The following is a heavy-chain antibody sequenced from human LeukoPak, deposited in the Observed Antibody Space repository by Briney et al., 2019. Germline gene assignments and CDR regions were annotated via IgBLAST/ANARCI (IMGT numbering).Heavy chain of an antibody. V-gene: IGHV4-59*01. CDR1: GGSISSYY. Sequence: NPSETLSLTCTVSGGSISSYYWSWIRQPAGKGLEWIGYIYYSGGTNYNPSLKSRVTISVDTSKNQFSLKLSSVTAADTAVYYCARASGFLEWPLTGPHYYYYYMDVWGKGTTVTVSS. J-gene: IGHJ6*03. D-gene: IGHD3-3*01. CDR3: ARASGFLEWPLTGPHYYYYYMDV. CDR2: IYYSGGT.